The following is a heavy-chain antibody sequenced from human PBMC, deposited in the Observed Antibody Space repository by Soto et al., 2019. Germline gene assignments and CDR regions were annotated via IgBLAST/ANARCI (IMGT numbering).Heavy chain of an antibody. CDR2: ISSSSYI. J-gene: IGHJ4*02. CDR3: ARDIVVVVAANYFDY. CDR1: GFTFSSYS. Sequence: GGSLRLSCAASGFTFSSYSMNWVRQAPGKGLEWVSSISSSSYIYYADSVKGRFTISRDNAKNSLYLQMNSLRAEDTAVYYCARDIVVVVAANYFDYWGQGTLVTVSS. D-gene: IGHD2-15*01. V-gene: IGHV3-21*01.